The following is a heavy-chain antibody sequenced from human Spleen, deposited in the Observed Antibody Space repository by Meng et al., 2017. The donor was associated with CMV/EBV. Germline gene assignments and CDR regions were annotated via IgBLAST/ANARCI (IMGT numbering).Heavy chain of an antibody. J-gene: IGHJ4*02. V-gene: IGHV3-21*01. Sequence: GESLKISCAASGFTFSSYSMNWVRQAPGKGLEWVSSISRSSRHMYYAESLKGRFTISRDNAKNSFYLHMNSLRAEDTAVYYCARDRKTRLPPAYFDYWGQGTLVTVSS. CDR3: ARDRKTRLPPAYFDY. CDR1: GFTFSSYS. CDR2: ISRSSRHM. D-gene: IGHD2-2*01.